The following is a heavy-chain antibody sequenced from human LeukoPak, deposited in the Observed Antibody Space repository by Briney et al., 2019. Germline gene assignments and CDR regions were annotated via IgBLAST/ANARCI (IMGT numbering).Heavy chain of an antibody. D-gene: IGHD3-22*01. CDR1: GGSISSGGYS. J-gene: IGHJ4*02. CDR3: VRQWMRDSGAYYDFHH. V-gene: IGHV4-39*01. Sequence: SETLSLTCAVSGGSISSGGYSWSWIRQPPGKGLEWIGTIYYRGSAYYNPSLKSRVTISVDTSKNQFSLKLSSVTAADTAVYYCVRQWMRDSGAYYDFHHWGQGTLVTVST. CDR2: IYYRGSA.